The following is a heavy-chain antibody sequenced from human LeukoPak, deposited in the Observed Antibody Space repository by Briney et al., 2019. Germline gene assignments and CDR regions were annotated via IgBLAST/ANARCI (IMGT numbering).Heavy chain of an antibody. CDR2: IYYIGST. V-gene: IGHV4-59*01. CDR1: GGSISNYY. D-gene: IGHD3-22*01. Sequence: SETLSLTCTVSGGSISNYYWSWIRQPPGKELEWIGYIYYIGSTNYNPSLKRRVTISVDTSKNQFSLKLSSVTAADTAVYYCARVTGYMIEDYFDYWGQGTLVTVSS. J-gene: IGHJ4*02. CDR3: ARVTGYMIEDYFDY.